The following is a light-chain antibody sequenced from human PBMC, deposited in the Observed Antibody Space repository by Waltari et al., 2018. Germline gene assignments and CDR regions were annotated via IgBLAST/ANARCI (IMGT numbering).Light chain of an antibody. CDR3: AAWDDSLNGPV. Sequence: QSVLTQPPSASGTPGQRVTISCSGSSSNIGSNTVNWYQQLPGKAPKLLTYSNNQRPSGVPDRFSGSKSGASASLASSGLQSEDEADYYCAAWDDSLNGPVFGGGTKLTVL. CDR2: SNN. V-gene: IGLV1-44*01. J-gene: IGLJ3*02. CDR1: SSNIGSNT.